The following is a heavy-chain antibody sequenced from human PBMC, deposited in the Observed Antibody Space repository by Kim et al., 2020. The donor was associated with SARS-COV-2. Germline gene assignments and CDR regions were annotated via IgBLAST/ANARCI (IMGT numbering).Heavy chain of an antibody. V-gene: IGHV3-53*01. D-gene: IGHD2-15*01. CDR2: IYSGGSA. Sequence: GGSLRLSCAASGFTVSSNYMTWVRQAPGKGLEWVSVIYSGGSAYYADSVKGRFTISRDNSRNTVYLQVNSLRVEDTAVYYCARILVESGRHDYFDYWGQGTLVTVSS. CDR1: GFTVSSNY. CDR3: ARILVESGRHDYFDY. J-gene: IGHJ4*02.